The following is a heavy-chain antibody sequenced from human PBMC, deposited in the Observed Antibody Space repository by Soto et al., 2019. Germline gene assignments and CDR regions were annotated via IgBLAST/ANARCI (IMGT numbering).Heavy chain of an antibody. Sequence: GGSLRLSCAASGITFSSYSMNWVRQAPGKGLEWVSSISSSSSYIYYADSVKGRFTISRDNAKNSLYLQMNSLRAEDTAVYYCARGIAYCGGDCYRYFDYWGQGTLVTVSS. J-gene: IGHJ4*02. CDR2: ISSSSSYI. V-gene: IGHV3-21*01. D-gene: IGHD2-21*02. CDR3: ARGIAYCGGDCYRYFDY. CDR1: GITFSSYS.